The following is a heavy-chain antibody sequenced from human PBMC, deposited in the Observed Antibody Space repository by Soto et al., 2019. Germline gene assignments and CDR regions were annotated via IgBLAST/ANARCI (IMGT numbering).Heavy chain of an antibody. CDR1: GGSISSSSYY. CDR3: ARRLKRDDTFDI. J-gene: IGHJ3*02. V-gene: IGHV4-39*01. CDR2: IYYSGST. Sequence: PSETLSLTCIVSGGSISSSSYYWGWIRQPPGKGLEWIGSIYYSGSTYYNPSLKSRVTISVDTSKNQFSLKLSSVTAADTAVYYCARRLKRDDTFDIWGQGTMVTVS.